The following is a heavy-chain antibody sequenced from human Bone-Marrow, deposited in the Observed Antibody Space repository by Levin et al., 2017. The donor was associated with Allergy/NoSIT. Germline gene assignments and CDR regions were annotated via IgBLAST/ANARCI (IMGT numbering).Heavy chain of an antibody. J-gene: IGHJ4*02. CDR1: GLTFRNYG. Sequence: SCAASGLTFRNYGMHWVRQAPGKGLEWVAVISDDGSMEDDADSVKGRFTISRDNSKNTLYLQMNSLRAEDTAVFYCAKEGDASGRLSFDYWGQGALVTVSS. V-gene: IGHV3-30*18. CDR3: AKEGDASGRLSFDY. CDR2: ISDDGSME. D-gene: IGHD3-10*01.